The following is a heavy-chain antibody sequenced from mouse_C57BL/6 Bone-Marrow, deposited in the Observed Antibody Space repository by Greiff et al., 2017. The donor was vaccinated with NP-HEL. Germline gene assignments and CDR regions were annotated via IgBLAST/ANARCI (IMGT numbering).Heavy chain of an antibody. CDR2: IDPENGDT. J-gene: IGHJ1*03. Sequence: VQLKESGAELVRPGASVKLSCTASGFNIKDDYMHWVKQRPEQGLEWIGWIDPENGDTEYASKFQGKATITADTSSNTAYLQLSSLTSEDTAVYYCTNRYYYGSSPWYFDVWGTGTTVTVSS. CDR3: TNRYYYGSSPWYFDV. CDR1: GFNIKDDY. D-gene: IGHD1-1*01. V-gene: IGHV14-4*01.